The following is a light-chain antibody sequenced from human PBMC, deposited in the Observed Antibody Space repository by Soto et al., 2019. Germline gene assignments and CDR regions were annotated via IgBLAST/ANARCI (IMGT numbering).Light chain of an antibody. J-gene: IGLJ1*01. CDR1: SSDVGSYNL. CDR2: EVS. V-gene: IGLV2-23*02. Sequence: QSALTQPASVSGSPGQSITISCTGTSSDVGSYNLVSWYQQHPGKAPKLMIYEVSKRPSGVSNRFTGSKSGNTASLTISGLQAEDEAEYYCCSYAGRRDVFGTGTKLTVL. CDR3: CSYAGRRDV.